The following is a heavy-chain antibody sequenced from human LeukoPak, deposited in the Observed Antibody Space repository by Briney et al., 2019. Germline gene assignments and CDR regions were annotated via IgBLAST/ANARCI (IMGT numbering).Heavy chain of an antibody. CDR3: ARGNYYNMDV. J-gene: IGHJ6*02. CDR1: AFTFNTFW. Sequence: GGSLRLSCAASAFTFNTFWMHWVRRAPGKGLVWVSRINGGGSSADYADSVKGRFTISRDNAKNTLYLQMNNLRAEDTAVYYCARGNYYNMDVWGQGTTVTVSS. V-gene: IGHV3-74*01. CDR2: INGGGSSA.